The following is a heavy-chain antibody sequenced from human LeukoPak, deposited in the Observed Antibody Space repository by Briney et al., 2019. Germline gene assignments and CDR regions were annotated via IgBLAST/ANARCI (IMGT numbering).Heavy chain of an antibody. CDR1: GFTFSSYA. Sequence: AGGSLRLSCAASGFTFSSYAMHWVRQAPGKGLEWVAVISYDGSNKYYADSVKGRFTISRDNSKNTLYLQMNSLRAEDTAVYYCAREWELREGYFDYWGQGTLVTVSS. CDR2: ISYDGSNK. J-gene: IGHJ4*02. V-gene: IGHV3-30-3*01. D-gene: IGHD1-26*01. CDR3: AREWELREGYFDY.